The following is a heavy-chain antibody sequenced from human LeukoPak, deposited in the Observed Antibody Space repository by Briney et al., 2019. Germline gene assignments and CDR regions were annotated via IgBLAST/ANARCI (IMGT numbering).Heavy chain of an antibody. Sequence: GGSLRLSCAASRFTFSNYGVNWVRQAPGKGLEWVSYINSRSSTIYYADSVRGRFTISRDNAKNSLYLQMNSLKAEDTAIYYCAKVLDSSRYWYFDLWGRGTLVTVSS. CDR1: RFTFSNYG. J-gene: IGHJ2*01. V-gene: IGHV3-48*01. D-gene: IGHD6-6*01. CDR3: AKVLDSSRYWYFDL. CDR2: INSRSSTI.